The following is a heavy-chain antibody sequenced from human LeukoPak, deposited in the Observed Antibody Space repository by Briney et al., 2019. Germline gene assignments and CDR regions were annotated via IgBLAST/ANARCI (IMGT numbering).Heavy chain of an antibody. J-gene: IGHJ4*02. CDR1: GFTFSSYA. V-gene: IGHV3-23*01. D-gene: IGHD3-22*01. CDR2: ISGSGGST. Sequence: PTGGSLRLSCAASGFTFSSYAMSWVRQAPGKGLEWVSAISGSGGSTYYADSVKGRFTISRDNSKNTLYLQMNSLRAEDTAVYYCANPLYDSSGYFYHYFDYWGQGTLVTVSS. CDR3: ANPLYDSSGYFYHYFDY.